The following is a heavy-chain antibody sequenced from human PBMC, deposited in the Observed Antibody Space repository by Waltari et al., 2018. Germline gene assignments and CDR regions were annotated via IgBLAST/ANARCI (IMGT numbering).Heavy chain of an antibody. CDR3: GRWSSGWLRGVDY. CDR1: GGSFSGYY. Sequence: QVQLQESGPGLVKPSETLSLTCAVSGGSFSGYYWGWIRQPPGKGLEWIGYISGSSGSTDYNPSLTSRVTISRDTSKNQFSLKLSSVTAADTAVYYCGRWSSGWLRGVDYWGQGVLVTVSS. CDR2: ISGSSGST. V-gene: IGHV4-59*12. D-gene: IGHD6-13*01. J-gene: IGHJ4*02.